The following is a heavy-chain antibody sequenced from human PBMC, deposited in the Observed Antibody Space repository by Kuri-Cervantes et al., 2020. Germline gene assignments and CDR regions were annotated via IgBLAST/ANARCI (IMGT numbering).Heavy chain of an antibody. V-gene: IGHV3-30-3*01. CDR2: ISYDGSNK. D-gene: IGHD2-2*01. CDR1: GFTFSSYA. Sequence: GGSLRLSCAASGFTFSSYAMHWVRQAPGKGLEWVAVISYDGSNKYYADSVKGRFTISRDNSKNTLYLQMNSLRAEDTAVYYCAGYCSSTSCPYGSGSTLDYWGQGTLVTVSS. J-gene: IGHJ4*02. CDR3: AGYCSSTSCPYGSGSTLDY.